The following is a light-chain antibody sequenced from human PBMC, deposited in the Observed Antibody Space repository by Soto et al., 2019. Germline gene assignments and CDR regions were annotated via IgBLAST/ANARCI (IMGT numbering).Light chain of an antibody. CDR3: QQYNNYLWT. Sequence: DIQMTQSPSAMSASVGARVTITCRASQGISNYLVWFQQKPGKVPKRLLYAAPRLQSGVPSRFSGSGSGTEFTLTISSLQPDDFAVYYCQQYNNYLWTFGQGTNVDIK. CDR1: QGISNY. CDR2: AAP. J-gene: IGKJ1*01. V-gene: IGKV1-17*03.